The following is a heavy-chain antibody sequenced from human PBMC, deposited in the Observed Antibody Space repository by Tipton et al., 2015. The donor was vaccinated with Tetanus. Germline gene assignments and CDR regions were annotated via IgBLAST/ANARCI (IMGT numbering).Heavy chain of an antibody. V-gene: IGHV1-18*01. CDR3: ARDRAVPVQAYGTDV. CDR2: ISPFTGDT. Sequence: QLVQSGSEMKEPGASVKVSCKASGYTFTHYGISWVRQAPGQGLEWVGWISPFTGDTEYAQNLQDRLILTTDTSTATAYVEVRSLTSDDTAVYYCARDRAVPVQAYGTDVWGQGTSVTVSS. D-gene: IGHD6-19*01. CDR1: GYTFTHYG. J-gene: IGHJ6*02.